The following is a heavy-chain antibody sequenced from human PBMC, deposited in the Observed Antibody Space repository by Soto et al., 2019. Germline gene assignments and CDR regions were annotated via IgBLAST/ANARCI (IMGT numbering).Heavy chain of an antibody. V-gene: IGHV3-30-3*01. CDR2: ISYDGSNK. J-gene: IGHJ4*02. Sequence: GGSLRLSCAASGFTFSSYAMHWVRPAPGKGLEWVAVISYDGSNKYYADSVKGRFTISRDNSKNTLYLQMNSLRAEDTAVYYCASGGRWLQGLFDYWGQGTLVTVSS. CDR1: GFTFSSYA. D-gene: IGHD5-12*01. CDR3: ASGGRWLQGLFDY.